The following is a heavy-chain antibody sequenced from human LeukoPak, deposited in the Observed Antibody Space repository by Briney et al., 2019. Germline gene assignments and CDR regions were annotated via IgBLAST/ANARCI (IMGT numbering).Heavy chain of an antibody. CDR3: ARGPVSSSHYYYMDV. D-gene: IGHD2-2*01. J-gene: IGHJ6*03. Sequence: SVKVSCKASGGTFSSYAISWVRQAPGQGLEWMGGIIPIFGTANYAQKFQGRVTITADESTSTAYMELSSLRSEDTSVYYCARGPVSSSHYYYMDVWGKGTTVTISS. CDR2: IIPIFGTA. V-gene: IGHV1-69*13. CDR1: GGTFSSYA.